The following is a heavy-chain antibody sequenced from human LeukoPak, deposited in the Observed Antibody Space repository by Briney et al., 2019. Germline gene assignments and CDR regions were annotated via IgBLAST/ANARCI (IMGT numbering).Heavy chain of an antibody. CDR1: GYTFTSNH. D-gene: IGHD6-19*01. CDR3: AVQVAGTVY. CDR2: IKTSGGRT. Sequence: ASVKVSCKASGYTFTSNHMHWVRQAPGQGLEWMGMIKTSGGRTSCAQKVQGRVTMTRDTSTSTVYMELSSLRSDDTAVYYCAVQVAGTVYWGQETLVTVSS. V-gene: IGHV1-46*01. J-gene: IGHJ4*02.